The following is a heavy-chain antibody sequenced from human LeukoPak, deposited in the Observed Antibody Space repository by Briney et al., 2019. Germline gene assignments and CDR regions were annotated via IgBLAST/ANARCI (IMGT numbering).Heavy chain of an antibody. D-gene: IGHD3-10*01. CDR1: GGSISSYY. CDR2: IYYSGST. CDR3: ARRSYYGSGSYEYAFDI. J-gene: IGHJ3*02. Sequence: SETLSLTCTVSGGSISSYYWSWIRQPPGKGLEWIGYIYYSGSTNHNPSLKSRVTISVDTSKNQFSLKLSSVTAADTAVYYCARRSYYGSGSYEYAFDIWGQGTMVTVSS. V-gene: IGHV4-59*08.